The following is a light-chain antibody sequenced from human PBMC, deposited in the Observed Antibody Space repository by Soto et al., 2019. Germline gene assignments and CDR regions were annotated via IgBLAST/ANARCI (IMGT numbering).Light chain of an antibody. Sequence: DIQMTQSPSTLSASVGDRVAISCRASQSISSWLAWYQQKPGKAPKHLIYKASSLESGVPSRFSGSGSGTEFTLTISSLQPDDFATYYCQQYNDYSWTFGQGTKVEIK. CDR2: KAS. CDR3: QQYNDYSWT. V-gene: IGKV1-5*03. J-gene: IGKJ1*01. CDR1: QSISSW.